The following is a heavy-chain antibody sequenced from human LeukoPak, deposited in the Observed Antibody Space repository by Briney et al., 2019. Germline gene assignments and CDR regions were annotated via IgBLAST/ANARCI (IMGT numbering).Heavy chain of an antibody. J-gene: IGHJ4*02. CDR3: AKVTYGSGTYGAFDS. D-gene: IGHD3-10*01. CDR1: GFTFSSYE. Sequence: GGSLRLSCAASGFTFSSYEMNWVRQSPGKGLEWVSTISGSGDYTYYADSVKGRFTISRDNSKNTLYLQMNSLRAEDTAVYYCAKVTYGSGTYGAFDSWGQGTLVTVSS. V-gene: IGHV3-23*01. CDR2: ISGSGDYT.